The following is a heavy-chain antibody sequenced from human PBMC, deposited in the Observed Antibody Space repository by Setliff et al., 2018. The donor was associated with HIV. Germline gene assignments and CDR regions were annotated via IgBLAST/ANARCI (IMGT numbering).Heavy chain of an antibody. CDR1: VFTFSIHN. CDR3: ARDCSGGSCYSENGLDV. V-gene: IGHV3-48*01. D-gene: IGHD2-15*01. CDR2: ISSSSRTI. Sequence: GGSLRLSCAASVFTFSIHNMNWVRQAPGKGLEWLSYISSSSRTIYYADSVKGRFTIFRDNAKNSLYLQMNDLRAEDTAVYYCARDCSGGSCYSENGLDVWGQGTTVTVSS. J-gene: IGHJ6*02.